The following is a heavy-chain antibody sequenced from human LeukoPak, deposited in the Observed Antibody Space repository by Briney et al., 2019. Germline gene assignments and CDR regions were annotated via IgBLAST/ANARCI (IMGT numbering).Heavy chain of an antibody. CDR3: ARGRWYYFDY. J-gene: IGHJ4*02. CDR2: IYYSGST. Sequence: NTSETLSLTCTVSGGSISSRSYFWGWIRQSPGKGLEWIGSIYYSGSTYYNPSLKSRVTISVDTSKNQFSLKLSSVTAADTAVYYCARGRWYYFDYWGQGTLITVSS. CDR1: GGSISSRSYF. D-gene: IGHD6-13*01. V-gene: IGHV4-39*07.